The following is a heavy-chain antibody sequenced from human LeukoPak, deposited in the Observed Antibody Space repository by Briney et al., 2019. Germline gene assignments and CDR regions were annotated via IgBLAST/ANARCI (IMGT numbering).Heavy chain of an antibody. Sequence: GGSLRLSCAASGISFNIHAMHWVRQAPGKGPEWVSSVGGGDDAHYADSVKGRFTVSRDDSKNTVYLQMNTLRGEDTAMYYCAKDATPRNAIWDYFDLWGQGTLVTVSS. CDR3: AKDATPRNAIWDYFDL. D-gene: IGHD1-7*01. CDR2: VGGGDDA. CDR1: GISFNIHA. J-gene: IGHJ5*02. V-gene: IGHV3-23*01.